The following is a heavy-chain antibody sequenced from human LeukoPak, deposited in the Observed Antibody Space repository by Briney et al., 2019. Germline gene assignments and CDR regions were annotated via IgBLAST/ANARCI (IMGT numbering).Heavy chain of an antibody. CDR1: GFTFSSYG. D-gene: IGHD3-22*01. J-gene: IGHJ4*02. CDR3: AKPDSSGYSLFDY. V-gene: IGHV3-23*01. Sequence: GGTLRLSCAASGFTFSSYGMSWVRQAPGKGLEWVSAISGSGGSTYYADSVKGRFTISRDNSKNTLYLQVNSLRAEDTAVYYCAKPDSSGYSLFDYWGQGTLVTVSS. CDR2: ISGSGGST.